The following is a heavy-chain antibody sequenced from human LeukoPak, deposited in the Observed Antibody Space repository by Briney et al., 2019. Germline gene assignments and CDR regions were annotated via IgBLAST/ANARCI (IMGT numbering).Heavy chain of an antibody. D-gene: IGHD2-2*01. J-gene: IGHJ4*02. CDR2: INPNSGGT. V-gene: IGHV1-2*02. Sequence: ASVKVSCKASGYTFTGYYMHWVRQAPGQGLEWMGWINPNSGGTNYAQKFQGRVTMTRDTSISTAYMELSRLRSDDTAVYYCARGSLPKGYCSSTSCSILDYWGQGTLATVSS. CDR3: ARGSLPKGYCSSTSCSILDY. CDR1: GYTFTGYY.